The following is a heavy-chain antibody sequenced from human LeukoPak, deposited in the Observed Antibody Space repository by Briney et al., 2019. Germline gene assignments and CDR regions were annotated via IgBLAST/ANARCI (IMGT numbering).Heavy chain of an antibody. V-gene: IGHV1-2*02. CDR3: ARDNDYGDYACDY. CDR2: INPNSGGT. CDR1: GYTFTGYY. Sequence: GASVKVSCKASGYTFTGYYMHWVRQAPGQGLEWMGWINPNSGGTDYAQKFQGRVTMTRDTSFSTAYMELSRLRSDDTAVYYCARDNDYGDYACDYWGQGTLVTVSS. J-gene: IGHJ4*02. D-gene: IGHD4-17*01.